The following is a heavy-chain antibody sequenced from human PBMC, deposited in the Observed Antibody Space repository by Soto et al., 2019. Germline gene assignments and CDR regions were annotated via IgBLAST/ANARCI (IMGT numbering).Heavy chain of an antibody. J-gene: IGHJ3*01. CDR1: GFTFINYA. CDR2: ISGGGDGT. D-gene: IGHD2-8*01. CDR3: AKKGLGSLKTFCSNSDCHYAFDL. V-gene: IGHV3-23*01. Sequence: EVQLLESGGGLVQPGGSLRLSCAASGFTFINYAMIWVHQAPGKGLEWVSTISGGGDGTYYADSVKGHFTISRDNSKNTLYLQMNSLRAEDTAIYYCAKKGLGSLKTFCSNSDCHYAFDLWGQGTVVTVSS.